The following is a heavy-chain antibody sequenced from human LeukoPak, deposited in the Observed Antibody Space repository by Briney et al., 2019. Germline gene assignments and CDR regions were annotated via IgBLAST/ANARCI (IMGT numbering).Heavy chain of an antibody. V-gene: IGHV3-21*01. J-gene: IGHJ4*02. CDR2: ISSSSSYI. CDR1: GFTFSSYS. D-gene: IGHD2-2*01. CDR3: ARSGGCSSTSCSPNFDY. Sequence: GGSLRLSCAASGFTFSSYSMNWVRQAPGKGLEWVSSISSSSSYIYYADSVKGRFTISGDNAKNSLYLQMNSLRAEDTAVYYCARSGGCSSTSCSPNFDYWGQGTLVTVSS.